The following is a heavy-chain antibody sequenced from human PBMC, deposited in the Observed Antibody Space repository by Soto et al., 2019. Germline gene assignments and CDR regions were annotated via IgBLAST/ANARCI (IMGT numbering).Heavy chain of an antibody. D-gene: IGHD5-12*01. V-gene: IGHV3-33*01. CDR2: IWYDGSNK. CDR1: GFTFSSYG. Sequence: TGGSLRLSCAASGFTFSSYGMHWVRQAPGKGLEWVAVIWYDGSNKYYADSVKGRFTISRDNSKNTLYLQMNSLRAEDTAVYYCARDPRYSGPQSLLISYYYYMDVWGKGTTVTVSS. CDR3: ARDPRYSGPQSLLISYYYYMDV. J-gene: IGHJ6*03.